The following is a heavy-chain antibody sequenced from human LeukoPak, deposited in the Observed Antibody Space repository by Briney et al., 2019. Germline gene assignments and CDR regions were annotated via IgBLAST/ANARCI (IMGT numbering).Heavy chain of an antibody. Sequence: PGASLRLSCAASGFTSSSNAMGWVRQAPGKGLEWVSAISPGGSPYYADSVKGRFTISRDNSKNTLYLQMNSLRAEDTGVYYCVNRELYIVATTWGQGTLVTVSS. V-gene: IGHV3-23*01. CDR1: GFTSSSNA. J-gene: IGHJ5*02. CDR2: ISPGGSP. D-gene: IGHD5-12*01. CDR3: VNRELYIVATT.